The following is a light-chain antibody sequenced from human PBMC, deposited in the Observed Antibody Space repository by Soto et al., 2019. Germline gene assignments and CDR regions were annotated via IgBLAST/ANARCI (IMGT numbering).Light chain of an antibody. V-gene: IGKV3-20*01. J-gene: IGKJ5*01. CDR2: GAS. CDR1: QSVSSTY. Sequence: EIVLTQSPGTLSLSPGERATLSCRASQSVSSTYLAWYQQKPVQAPRLLIYGASSRATDIPDRFSGSGSGTDFTRIISRLEPDDFAVYYCQQYGSSPITFGQGTLLEIK. CDR3: QQYGSSPIT.